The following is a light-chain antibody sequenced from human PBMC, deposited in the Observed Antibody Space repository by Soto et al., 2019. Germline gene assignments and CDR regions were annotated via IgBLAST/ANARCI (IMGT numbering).Light chain of an antibody. CDR1: QSVSSSY. J-gene: IGKJ3*01. CDR3: QQYGSSPFF. Sequence: EIVLTQSPGTLSLSPGERATLSCRASQSVSSSYLAWYQQKPGQAPRPLIYGASSRATGIPDRFSGSGSGTDFTLTISRLEPEDFAVYYCQQYGSSPFFFGPGTKVDIK. V-gene: IGKV3-20*01. CDR2: GAS.